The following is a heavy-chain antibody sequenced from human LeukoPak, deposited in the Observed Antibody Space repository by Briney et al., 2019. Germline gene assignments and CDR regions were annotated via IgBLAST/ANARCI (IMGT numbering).Heavy chain of an antibody. CDR3: AKDRRSFDD. J-gene: IGHJ4*02. V-gene: IGHV3-23*01. Sequence: GGSLRLSCAASGFTFSSYSMSWVRQAPGKGLKWVSVISGSGAVTRYADSVKGRFTISRDNSKNTVYLQMNSLSDEDTAVYYCAKDRRSFDDWGQGTLVTVSS. CDR2: ISGSGAVT. CDR1: GFTFSSYS.